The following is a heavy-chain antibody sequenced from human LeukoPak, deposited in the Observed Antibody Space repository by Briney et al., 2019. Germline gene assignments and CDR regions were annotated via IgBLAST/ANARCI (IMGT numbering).Heavy chain of an antibody. V-gene: IGHV1-69*04. CDR2: IIPIFGIA. J-gene: IGHJ6*02. Sequence: GASVKVSCKASGGTFSSYAISWVRQAPGQGLEWMGRIIPIFGIANYVQKFQGRVTITADKSTSTAYMELSSLRSEDTAVYYCARDLSGGYYGMDVWGQGTTVTVSS. CDR3: ARDLSGGYYGMDV. D-gene: IGHD3-10*01. CDR1: GGTFSSYA.